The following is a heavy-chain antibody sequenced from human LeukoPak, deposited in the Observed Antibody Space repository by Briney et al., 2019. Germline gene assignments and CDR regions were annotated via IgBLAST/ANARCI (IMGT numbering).Heavy chain of an antibody. Sequence: GGSLRLSCAASGFTFSDYYMSWIRQAPGKGLGWVSYFSSSGSTIYYADSVKGRFTISRDNAKNSLYLQMNSLRAEDTAVYYCARDLIHTAMVRVYGMDVWGQGTTVTVSS. V-gene: IGHV3-11*01. CDR3: ARDLIHTAMVRVYGMDV. CDR2: FSSSGSTI. D-gene: IGHD5-18*01. CDR1: GFTFSDYY. J-gene: IGHJ6*02.